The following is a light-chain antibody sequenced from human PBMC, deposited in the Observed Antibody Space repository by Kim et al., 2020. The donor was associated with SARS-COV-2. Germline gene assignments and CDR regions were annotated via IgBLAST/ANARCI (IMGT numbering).Light chain of an antibody. V-gene: IGKV1-5*01. CDR3: QHRGT. CDR1: QSLTGW. J-gene: IGKJ1*01. CDR2: HAS. Sequence: SPLSASVGDRFPTTRRARQSLTGWLAWHQQKPGKAPKLLIYHASTLQGGFPSRFSGSGSGTEFTLTINNLQPDDFATYYCQHRGTFGLGTKVDIK.